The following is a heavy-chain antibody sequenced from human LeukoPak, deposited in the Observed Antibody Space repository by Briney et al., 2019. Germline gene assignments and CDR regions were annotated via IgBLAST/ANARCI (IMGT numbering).Heavy chain of an antibody. Sequence: GGSLRLSCAASGFNVSTNYIHWVRQAPRNGLEWVAVISSGGKTYYADFVKARFLISRDNSRNTLSLQMHSLRAEDMGVYYCARERLGMDVWGHGTTVTVSS. D-gene: IGHD6-19*01. CDR1: GFNVSTNY. V-gene: IGHV3-66*01. CDR2: ISSGGKT. CDR3: ARERLGMDV. J-gene: IGHJ6*02.